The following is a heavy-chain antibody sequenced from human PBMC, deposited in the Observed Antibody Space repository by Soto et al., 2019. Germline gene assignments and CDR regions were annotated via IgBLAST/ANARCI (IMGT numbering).Heavy chain of an antibody. CDR3: ARDNSSSWYGQTNWFDP. J-gene: IGHJ5*02. V-gene: IGHV3-33*01. CDR1: GFTFSSYG. D-gene: IGHD6-13*01. CDR2: IWYDGSNK. Sequence: QVQLVESGGGVVQPGRSLRLSCAASGFTFSSYGMHWVRQAPGKGLAWVAVIWYDGSNKYYADSVKGRFTISRDNSRNQLYLQMNSVRAEDTAVYYCARDNSSSWYGQTNWFDPWGQGTLVTVSS.